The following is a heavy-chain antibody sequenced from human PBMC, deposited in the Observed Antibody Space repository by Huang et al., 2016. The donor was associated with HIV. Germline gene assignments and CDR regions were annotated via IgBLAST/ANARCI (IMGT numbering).Heavy chain of an antibody. CDR3: ARVESGYYDAFDI. J-gene: IGHJ3*02. CDR2: LSTGGSA. CDR1: GGSISTGNYD. V-gene: IGHV4-61*09. D-gene: IGHD3-3*01. Sequence: QVQLQESGPGLVKPSETLSLTCPVSGGSISTGNYDWSWIRPPAGQGLEWVGHLSTGGSANYSPALKSRVTISLDTSKTQFSLKLSSVTAADSAVYYCARVESGYYDAFDIWGPGTTVTVSS.